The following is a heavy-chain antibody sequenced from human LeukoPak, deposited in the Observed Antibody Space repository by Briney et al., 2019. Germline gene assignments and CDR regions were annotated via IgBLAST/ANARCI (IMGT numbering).Heavy chain of an antibody. D-gene: IGHD4/OR15-4a*01. V-gene: IGHV3-23*01. Sequence: PGGSVRLSCAASGFTFSNYSMSWVRQAPGKGRDWVSSISSIAENTYHADSVKGRFTISRDNSKNPLYLQMNSLRAEDTALYYCAKLTTWNTHYPIDYWGQGTLVTVSS. CDR1: GFTFSNYS. CDR3: AKLTTWNTHYPIDY. CDR2: ISSIAENT. J-gene: IGHJ4*02.